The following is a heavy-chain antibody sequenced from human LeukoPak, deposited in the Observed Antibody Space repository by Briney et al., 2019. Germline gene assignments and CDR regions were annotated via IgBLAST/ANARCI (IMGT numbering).Heavy chain of an antibody. CDR3: ARNGGDIVARPIDY. CDR1: GYTFTSYG. D-gene: IGHD5-12*01. Sequence: ASVKVSCKASGYTFTSYGISWVRQAPGQGLEWMGWISAYNGNTNYAQKLQGRVTMTTDTSTSTAYRELRRLRSDDTAVYHCARNGGDIVARPIDYWGQGTLVTVSS. J-gene: IGHJ4*02. CDR2: ISAYNGNT. V-gene: IGHV1-18*01.